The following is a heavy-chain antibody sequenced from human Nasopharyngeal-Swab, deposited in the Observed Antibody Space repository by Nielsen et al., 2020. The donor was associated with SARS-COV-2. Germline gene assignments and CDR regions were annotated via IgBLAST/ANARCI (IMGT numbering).Heavy chain of an antibody. CDR3: TRGGRVTTTYFDH. V-gene: IGHV3-30*04. CDR1: GFNFDYYA. J-gene: IGHJ4*02. Sequence: GESLKISCEASGFNFDYYAMHWVRRAPGKGLEWVAVISYDGKNQYYADSVKGRFTFSRDNSRNTLSLQMNSLRPEDTAVYYCTRGGRVTTTYFDHWGQGTLVTVSS. CDR2: ISYDGKNQ. D-gene: IGHD3-16*01.